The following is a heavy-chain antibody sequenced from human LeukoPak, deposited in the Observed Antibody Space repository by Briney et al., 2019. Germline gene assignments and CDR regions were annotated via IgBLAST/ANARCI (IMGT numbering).Heavy chain of an antibody. Sequence: ASVTVSCKASGYTFTGYYMHWVRQAPGQGLEWMGWINPNSGGTNYAQKFQGRVTMTRDTSISTAYMELSRLRSDDTAVYYCARASGSSGRPRRFDPWGQGTLVTVSS. CDR2: INPNSGGT. D-gene: IGHD6-19*01. J-gene: IGHJ5*02. CDR3: ARASGSSGRPRRFDP. V-gene: IGHV1-2*02. CDR1: GYTFTGYY.